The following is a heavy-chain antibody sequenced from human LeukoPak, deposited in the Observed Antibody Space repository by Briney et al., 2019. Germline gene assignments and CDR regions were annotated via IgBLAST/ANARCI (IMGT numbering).Heavy chain of an antibody. CDR2: ISGSGSST. J-gene: IGHJ6*02. D-gene: IGHD6-19*01. V-gene: IGHV3-23*01. CDR3: AKEIAVAGTNYYYGMDV. Sequence: GGSLRLSCAASGFTFSSYAMSWVRQAPGKGLEWVSAISGSGSSTYYADSVKGRFTISRDNSKNTLYLQMNSLRAEDTAVYYCAKEIAVAGTNYYYGMDVWGQGTTVTVSS. CDR1: GFTFSSYA.